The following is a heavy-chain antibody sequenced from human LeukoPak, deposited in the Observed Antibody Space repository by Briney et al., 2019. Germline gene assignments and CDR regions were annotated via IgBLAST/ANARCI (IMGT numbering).Heavy chain of an antibody. J-gene: IGHJ4*02. CDR3: AKDKGAAGTGSSDY. D-gene: IGHD6-13*01. Sequence: SVKVSCKASGGTFSSYAISWVRQAPGQGLEWMGRIIPILGIANYAQKFQGRVTITADKSTSTAYMELSSLRAEDTALYYCAKDKGAAGTGSSDYWGQGTLVTVSS. CDR2: IIPILGIA. V-gene: IGHV1-69*04. CDR1: GGTFSSYA.